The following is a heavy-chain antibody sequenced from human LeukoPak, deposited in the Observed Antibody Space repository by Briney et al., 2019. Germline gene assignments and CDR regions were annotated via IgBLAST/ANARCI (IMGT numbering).Heavy chain of an antibody. V-gene: IGHV1-18*04. J-gene: IGHJ5*02. Sequence: ASVKVSCKASGYTFTNYAISWVRQAPGQGLEWMGWISAYNGNTDYAQRLQGRVTMTTDTSTRRVYTELRRTTSGDTAVYYCASGSDGGVDWPSWGQGNLVTVSS. CDR1: GYTFTNYA. CDR3: ASGSDGGVDWPS. D-gene: IGHD3/OR15-3a*01. CDR2: ISAYNGNT.